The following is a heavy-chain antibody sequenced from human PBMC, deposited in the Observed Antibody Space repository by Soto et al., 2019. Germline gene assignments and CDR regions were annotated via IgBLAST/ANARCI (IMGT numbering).Heavy chain of an antibody. J-gene: IGHJ5*02. Sequence: ASVKVSCKASGYTFTSYAMHWVRQAPGQRLEWMGWINAGNGNTKYSQKFQGRVTITRDTSASTAYMELSSLRSEDTAVYYCARDQDLEWLSHGPSWFAPWGQGPLVPVSS. CDR2: INAGNGNT. CDR3: ARDQDLEWLSHGPSWFAP. D-gene: IGHD3-3*01. V-gene: IGHV1-3*01. CDR1: GYTFTSYA.